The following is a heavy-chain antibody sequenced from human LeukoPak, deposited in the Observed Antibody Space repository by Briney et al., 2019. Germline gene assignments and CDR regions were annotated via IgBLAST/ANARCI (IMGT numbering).Heavy chain of an antibody. Sequence: SETLSLTCTVSGGSISSSSYYWSWIRQPPGKGLEWIGEINHSGSTNYNPSLKSRVTISVDTSKNQFSLKVSSVTAADTAVYNCARVRRLWFGELLGAPMDVWGKGTTVTVSS. V-gene: IGHV4-39*07. D-gene: IGHD3-10*01. CDR2: INHSGST. CDR3: ARVRRLWFGELLGAPMDV. CDR1: GGSISSSSYY. J-gene: IGHJ6*04.